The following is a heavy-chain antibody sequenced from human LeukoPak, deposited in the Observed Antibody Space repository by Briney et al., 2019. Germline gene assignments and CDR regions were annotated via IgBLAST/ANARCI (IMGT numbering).Heavy chain of an antibody. V-gene: IGHV1-2*02. CDR3: ARYFGATFDY. D-gene: IGHD1-26*01. CDR1: GYTFTGYY. Sequence: ASVKVSCKASGYTFTGYYLHWVRQAPGQGLEWMGWIYPNSGGTNYAQKFQGRVTMTRDTSISTAYMELSSLRSDDTAVYYCARYFGATFDYWGQGTLVTVSS. CDR2: IYPNSGGT. J-gene: IGHJ4*02.